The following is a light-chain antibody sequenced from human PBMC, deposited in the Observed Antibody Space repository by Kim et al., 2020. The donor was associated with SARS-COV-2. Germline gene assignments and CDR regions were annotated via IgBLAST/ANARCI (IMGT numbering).Light chain of an antibody. CDR2: SIS. CDR1: QPLNHVF. CDR3: QRYGNSPPYN. V-gene: IGKV3-20*01. Sequence: SPGESVSLSCRTSQPLNHVFLAWYQQKPGQPPRLLLYSISSRATGVPVRFSGSGSGTDFTLSISRLEPEDFAVYYCQRYGNSPPYNFGQGTKLEI. J-gene: IGKJ2*01.